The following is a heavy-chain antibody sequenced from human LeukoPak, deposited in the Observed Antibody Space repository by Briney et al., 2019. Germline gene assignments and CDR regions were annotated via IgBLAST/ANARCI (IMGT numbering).Heavy chain of an antibody. CDR1: GFTFSNYW. Sequence: GGSRRLSCAASGFTFSNYWMHWVRQVPGKGPEWVSHINGDGSDTGYADSVKGRFTNSRDNAKNSLYLQMNSLRAEDTAVYYCARVIRGYYDILTGTIPYYYYYYGMDVWGQGTTVTVSS. V-gene: IGHV3-74*01. J-gene: IGHJ6*02. CDR2: INGDGSDT. CDR3: ARVIRGYYDILTGTIPYYYYYYGMDV. D-gene: IGHD3-9*01.